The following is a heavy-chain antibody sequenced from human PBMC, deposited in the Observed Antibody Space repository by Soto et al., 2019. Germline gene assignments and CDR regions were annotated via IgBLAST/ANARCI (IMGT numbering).Heavy chain of an antibody. CDR2: ISAYNGNT. CDR1: GYTFTSYG. V-gene: IGHV1-18*01. Sequence: ASVKVSCKASGYTFTSYGISWVRQAPGQVLEWMGWISAYNGNTNYAQKLQGRVTMTTDTSTITAYMELRSLRSDDTAVYYCARDVDVDTAMVYYYGMDVWGQGTTVTVSS. CDR3: ARDVDVDTAMVYYYGMDV. D-gene: IGHD5-18*01. J-gene: IGHJ6*02.